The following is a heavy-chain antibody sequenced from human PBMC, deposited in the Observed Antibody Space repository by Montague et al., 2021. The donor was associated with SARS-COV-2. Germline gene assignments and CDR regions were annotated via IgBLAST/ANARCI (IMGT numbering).Heavy chain of an antibody. V-gene: IGHV4-59*02. CDR1: GDSVIRNY. J-gene: IGHJ4*02. D-gene: IGHD5-18*01. CDR3: AKASRGYGGDFDS. Sequence: SETLSLTCSVSGDSVIRNYWSWVRQPPGKGLEWLGYIFYSGSTYNPSLNSRVTMSLDTSKNHFSLNLISVTAAGTAVYYCAKASRGYGGDFDSWGQGTLVIVSS. CDR2: IFYSGST.